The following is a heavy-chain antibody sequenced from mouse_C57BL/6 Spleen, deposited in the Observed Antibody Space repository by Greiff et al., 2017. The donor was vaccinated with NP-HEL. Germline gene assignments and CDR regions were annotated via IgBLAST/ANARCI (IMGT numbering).Heavy chain of an antibody. CDR1: GYTFTDYY. J-gene: IGHJ2*01. CDR2: IYPGSGNT. Sequence: VQLQQSGAELVRPGASVKLSCKASGYTFTDYYINWVKQRPGQGLEWIARIYPGSGNTNYNEKFKGKATLTVEKSSSTAYMQLSSLTSEDAAVYVCAREKPYPYYFDYWGQGTTLTVSS. D-gene: IGHD6-1*01. V-gene: IGHV1-76*01. CDR3: AREKPYPYYFDY.